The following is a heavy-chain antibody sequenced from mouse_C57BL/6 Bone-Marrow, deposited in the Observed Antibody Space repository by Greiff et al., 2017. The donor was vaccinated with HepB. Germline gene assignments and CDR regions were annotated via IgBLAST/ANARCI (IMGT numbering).Heavy chain of an antibody. D-gene: IGHD1-1*01. CDR1: GFTFSSYG. CDR2: ISSGGSYT. CDR3: ARLYYYGVAGDY. V-gene: IGHV5-6*01. J-gene: IGHJ2*01. Sequence: EVQLVESGGDLVKPGGSLKLSCAASGFTFSSYGMSWVRQTPDKRLGWVATISSGGSYTYYPDSVKGRFTISRDHAKNTLYLQMSSLKSEDTAMYYCARLYYYGVAGDYWGQGTTLTVSS.